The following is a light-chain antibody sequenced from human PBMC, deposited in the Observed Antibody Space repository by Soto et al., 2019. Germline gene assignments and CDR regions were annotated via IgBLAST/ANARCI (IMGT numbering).Light chain of an antibody. J-gene: IGKJ5*01. Sequence: EIVMTQSPATLSVSPGERATLSCSSSQSVSSYLAWYQQKPGQAPRLLIYDASNRATGIPARFSGSGSGTDFTLTISSLEPGDFAVYYCQQRSNWPSITFGQGTRLEIK. CDR1: QSVSSY. V-gene: IGKV3-11*01. CDR2: DAS. CDR3: QQRSNWPSIT.